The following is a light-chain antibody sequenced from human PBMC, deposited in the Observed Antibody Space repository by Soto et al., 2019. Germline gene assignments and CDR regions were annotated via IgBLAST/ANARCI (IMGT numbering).Light chain of an antibody. Sequence: AIRMTQSPSSLSASTGDRVTITCRASQGISNYLALYQQKPGKAPKVLIHAASTLQGGVPSRFSGSGSGTDFTLTISGLQSDDFATYYCQQYYSYPWTFGQGTKVEIK. J-gene: IGKJ1*01. CDR3: QQYYSYPWT. CDR2: AAS. V-gene: IGKV1-8*01. CDR1: QGISNY.